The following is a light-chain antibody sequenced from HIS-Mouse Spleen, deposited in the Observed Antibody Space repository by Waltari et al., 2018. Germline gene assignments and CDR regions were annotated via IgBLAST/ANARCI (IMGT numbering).Light chain of an antibody. CDR1: PGISSY. J-gene: IGKJ5*01. CDR3: QQYYSYLPIT. Sequence: AIRITQSPSSFSASTGDRVTITCRASPGISSYLALYQQKPGKAPKLLIYAASTLQSGVPSRFSGSGSGTDFTLTISCLHSEDFATYYCQQYYSYLPITFGQGTRLEIK. V-gene: IGKV1-8*01. CDR2: AAS.